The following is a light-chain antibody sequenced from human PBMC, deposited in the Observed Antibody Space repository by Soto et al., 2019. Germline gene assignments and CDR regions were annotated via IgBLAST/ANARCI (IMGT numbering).Light chain of an antibody. CDR1: SSDVGAYNY. V-gene: IGLV2-8*01. CDR2: EVS. Sequence: QSALTQPPSASGSPGQSVTISCTGTSSDVGAYNYVSWCQQYPGKAPKLMIYEVSKRPSGVPDRFSGSKSGKTASLTVSGLQPEDEADYYCTSYAGSNIGVFGGGTKVTVL. J-gene: IGLJ3*02. CDR3: TSYAGSNIGV.